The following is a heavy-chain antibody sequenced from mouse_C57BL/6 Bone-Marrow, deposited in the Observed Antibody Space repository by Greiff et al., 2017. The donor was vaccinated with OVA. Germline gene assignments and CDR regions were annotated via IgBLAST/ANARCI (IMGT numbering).Heavy chain of an antibody. CDR3: ARDGTYYYSAMDY. CDR2: IDPSDSYT. V-gene: IGHV1-59*01. Sequence: QVQLQQPGAELVRPGTSVKLSCKASGYTFTSYWMHWVKQRPGQGLEWIGVIDPSDSYTNYNQKFKGKATLPVDTSSSTAYMQLSSLTSADSSVYYCARDGTYYYSAMDYWGQGTSVTVPS. D-gene: IGHD2-1*01. J-gene: IGHJ4*01. CDR1: GYTFTSYW.